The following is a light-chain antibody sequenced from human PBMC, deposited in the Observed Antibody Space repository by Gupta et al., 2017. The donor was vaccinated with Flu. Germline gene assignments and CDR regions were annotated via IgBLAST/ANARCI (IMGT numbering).Light chain of an antibody. J-gene: IGKJ2*01. CDR3: QQYNNWYT. V-gene: IGKV3-15*01. Sequence: IVITPSSSILSISPGERATLSCRVSQSVSSNLAWYQQKPGQAPRLLIYGASTRATGIPARFSGSGSGTEFTLTISSLQSEDFGVYYCQQYNNWYTFGQGTKLEIK. CDR2: GAS. CDR1: QSVSSN.